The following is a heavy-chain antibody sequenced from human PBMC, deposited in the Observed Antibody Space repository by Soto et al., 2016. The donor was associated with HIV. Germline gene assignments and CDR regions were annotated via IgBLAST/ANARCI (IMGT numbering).Heavy chain of an antibody. J-gene: IGHJ6*02. CDR3: ARVSAAAGTDYYYYGMDV. CDR2: INPKNGVT. Sequence: QVQLVQSGAEVKQPGASVKVSCKASGYIFTGYFMFWVRQAPGQGLEWIGWINPKNGVTDSAQKFQGRVTMTRDTSITNLYMELGSLTSGDSAVYYCARVSAAAGTDYYYYGMDVWGQGTTVTVSS. CDR1: GYIFTGYF. V-gene: IGHV1-2*02. D-gene: IGHD6-13*01.